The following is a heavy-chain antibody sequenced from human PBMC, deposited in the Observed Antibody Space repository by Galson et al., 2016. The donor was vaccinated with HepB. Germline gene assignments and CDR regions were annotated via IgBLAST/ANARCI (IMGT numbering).Heavy chain of an antibody. D-gene: IGHD3-3*01. Sequence: SETLSLTCTVSGDSISSSTSYWAWIRQSPGKGLEWIGSVYYSGNTYYHPSLKSRVSISMDTSKNKFSLKLFSVTAADTAVYYCARRLTFWSGPSDDWGQGALVTVSS. J-gene: IGHJ4*02. CDR2: VYYSGNT. CDR1: GDSISSSTSY. CDR3: ARRLTFWSGPSDD. V-gene: IGHV4-39*01.